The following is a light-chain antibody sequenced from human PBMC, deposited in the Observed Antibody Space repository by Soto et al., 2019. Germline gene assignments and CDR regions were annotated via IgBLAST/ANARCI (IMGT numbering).Light chain of an antibody. CDR2: GAS. V-gene: IGKV3-20*01. CDR1: QSVSSSY. CDR3: QQYGSHRGT. Sequence: EIVLTQSPGTLSLSPGERATLSCRASQSVSSSYLAWYQQKPGQAPRLLIYGASSRATGIPDRFSGSGSGTDFSLTISRREPEDFAVYYCQQYGSHRGTVGQGTKLEIK. J-gene: IGKJ2*02.